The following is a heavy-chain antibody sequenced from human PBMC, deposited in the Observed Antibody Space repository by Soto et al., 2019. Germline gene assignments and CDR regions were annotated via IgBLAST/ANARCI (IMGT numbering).Heavy chain of an antibody. Sequence: EVQLVESGGGLVQPGGSLRLSCVVSGFAFSNYWMSWVRQAPGKGLEWVANIKQDGSETYYVDSVKGRFTISRDNAKNSLYLQMTILRGEDTAVYYCARGRAIVAGTGDNWGQGTLVIVSS. V-gene: IGHV3-7*01. CDR1: GFAFSNYW. J-gene: IGHJ4*02. CDR2: IKQDGSET. CDR3: ARGRAIVAGTGDN. D-gene: IGHD6-19*01.